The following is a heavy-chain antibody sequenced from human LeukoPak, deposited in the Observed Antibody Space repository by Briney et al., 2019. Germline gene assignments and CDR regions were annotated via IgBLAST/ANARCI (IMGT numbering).Heavy chain of an antibody. CDR1: GYSISSGYY. J-gene: IGHJ5*02. V-gene: IGHV4-38-2*02. D-gene: IGHD3-10*01. Sequence: SETLSLTCTVSGYSISSGYYWGWIRPPPGKGLEWIGSIYHSGSTYYNPSLKSRVTISVDTSKNQFSLKLSSVTAADTAVYYCARVREFRWFDPWGQGTLVTVSS. CDR2: IYHSGST. CDR3: ARVREFRWFDP.